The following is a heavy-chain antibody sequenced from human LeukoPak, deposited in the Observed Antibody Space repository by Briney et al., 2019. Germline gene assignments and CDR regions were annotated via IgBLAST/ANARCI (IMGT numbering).Heavy chain of an antibody. CDR1: GFTFDDYG. CDR2: MNWNGGST. D-gene: IGHD3-10*01. Sequence: RPGGSLRLSCAASGFTFDDYGMSWVRQAPGKGLEWVSGMNWNGGSTGYADSVKGRFTISRDNAKNSLYLQMNSLRAEDTALYYCAQLRHGSGTYSQTPFDCWGQGTLVTVSS. J-gene: IGHJ4*02. V-gene: IGHV3-20*04. CDR3: AQLRHGSGTYSQTPFDC.